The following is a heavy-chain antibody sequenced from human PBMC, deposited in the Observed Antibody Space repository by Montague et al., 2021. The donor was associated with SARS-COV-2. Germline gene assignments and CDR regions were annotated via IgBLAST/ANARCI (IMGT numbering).Heavy chain of an antibody. V-gene: IGHV4-34*01. CDR3: ARGVYNRVIFVVSPRYYFDY. CDR1: TEAFNGYY. D-gene: IGHD3-9*01. J-gene: IGHJ4*02. Sequence: SETLSLTCAVYTEAFNGYYWTWIRQPPGKGLEWIGEVSHPGSAKYNPSLKSRVTISVDTYRKQASLRLTSVTAADTATYYCARGVYNRVIFVVSPRYYFDYWGQGSMVAVSA. CDR2: VSHPGSA.